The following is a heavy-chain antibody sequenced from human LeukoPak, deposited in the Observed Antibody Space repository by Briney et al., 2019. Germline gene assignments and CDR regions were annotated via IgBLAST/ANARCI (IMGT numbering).Heavy chain of an antibody. Sequence: SETLSLTCTVSGDSLSSGDYYWSWLRQPPGKGLEWIGYIYYSGSTYYNPSLQSRVDISVDTSKNQFSLRLNSVTAADTAVYYCARSDTGTDFWSDYRGGTSRKPYYYYMDVWGKGTTVTVSS. CDR1: GDSLSSGDYY. CDR3: ARSDTGTDFWSDYRGGTSRKPYYYYMDV. D-gene: IGHD3-3*01. J-gene: IGHJ6*03. V-gene: IGHV4-30-4*08. CDR2: IYYSGST.